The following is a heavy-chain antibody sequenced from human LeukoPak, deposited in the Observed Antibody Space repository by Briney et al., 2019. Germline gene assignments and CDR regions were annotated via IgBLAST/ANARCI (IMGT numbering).Heavy chain of an antibody. CDR2: ISGSGGST. V-gene: IGHV3-23*01. D-gene: IGHD6-19*01. CDR1: GFTFSSYA. CDR3: AKTSRWASGSDY. J-gene: IGHJ4*02. Sequence: GGSLRLSCAASGFTFSSYAMSWVRQAPGMGLEWVSAISGSGGSTYYADSVKGRFTISRDNSKNTLYLQMNSLRAEDTAVYYCAKTSRWASGSDYWGQGTLVTVSS.